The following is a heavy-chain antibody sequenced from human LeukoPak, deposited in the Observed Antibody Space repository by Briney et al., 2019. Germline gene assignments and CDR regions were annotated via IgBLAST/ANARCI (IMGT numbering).Heavy chain of an antibody. CDR1: GFTFSSYA. CDR2: ISYDGSNK. CDR3: ARDRGYSSFDY. D-gene: IGHD4-23*01. V-gene: IGHV3-30*07. J-gene: IGHJ4*02. Sequence: PGGSLRLSCAASGFTFSSYAMHWVRQAPGKGLEWVAVISYDGSNKYYADSVKGRFTISRDNSKNTLYLQMNSLRVEDTAVYYCARDRGYSSFDYWGQGTLVTVSS.